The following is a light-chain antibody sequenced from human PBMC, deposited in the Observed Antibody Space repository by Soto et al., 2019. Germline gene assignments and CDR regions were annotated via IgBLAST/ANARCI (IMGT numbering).Light chain of an antibody. CDR3: VSYTARYSYV. Sequence: QSVLTQPASVSGSPGQSITVSCTGTSSDIGGYIFVSWYQQHPGKAPKLMIYDINNRPSGVSKRFSGSKSGNTASLTISGLQAEDEADYYCVSYTARYSYVFGTGTKVTVL. CDR1: SSDIGGYIF. V-gene: IGLV2-14*01. J-gene: IGLJ1*01. CDR2: DIN.